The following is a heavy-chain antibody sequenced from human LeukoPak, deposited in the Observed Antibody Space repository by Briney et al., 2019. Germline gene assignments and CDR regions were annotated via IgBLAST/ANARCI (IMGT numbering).Heavy chain of an antibody. V-gene: IGHV4-30-2*01. J-gene: IGHJ3*02. CDR1: GGSISSGGYS. Sequence: SQTLSLTCAVSGGSISSGGYSWSWIRQPPGKGLEWIGYIYHSGSTYYNPSLKSRVTISVDRSKNQFSLKLSSVTAADTAVYYCARGYDAFDIWGQGTMSPSLQ. CDR3: ARGYDAFDI. CDR2: IYHSGST.